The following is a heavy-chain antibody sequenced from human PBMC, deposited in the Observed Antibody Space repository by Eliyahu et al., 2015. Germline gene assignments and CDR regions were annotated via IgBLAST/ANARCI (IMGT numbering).Heavy chain of an antibody. Sequence: EVQLLESGGGLVQPGGSLRLSCXASGXTFSXXXMSWVRQAPGKGLQWVSAISGSGGSAYYADSVKGRFTISRDNSKNTLYLQMNSLRAEDTAVYYCVKEAYFDSSGYYYYMDVWGKGTTVTVSS. CDR1: GXTFSXXX. J-gene: IGHJ6*03. CDR2: ISGSGGSA. D-gene: IGHD3-22*01. CDR3: VKEAYFDSSGYYYYMDV. V-gene: IGHV3-23*01.